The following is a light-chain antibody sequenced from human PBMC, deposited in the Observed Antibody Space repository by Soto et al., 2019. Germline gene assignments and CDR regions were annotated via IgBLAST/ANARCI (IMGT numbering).Light chain of an antibody. V-gene: IGKV3-15*01. Sequence: EIVMTQSPATLSVSPGERATLSCRASQSVSSNLAWYQQKPGQAPSLLIYGASTRATGTPARFSGSGSGTDFTLTISSLQPEDFATYYCQQSYSTPITFGQGTRLEIK. CDR2: GAS. CDR1: QSVSSN. J-gene: IGKJ5*01. CDR3: QQSYSTPIT.